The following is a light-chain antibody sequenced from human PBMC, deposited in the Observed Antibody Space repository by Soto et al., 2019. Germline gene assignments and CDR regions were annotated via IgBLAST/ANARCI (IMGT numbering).Light chain of an antibody. CDR1: SNDIGAYNY. V-gene: IGLV2-14*01. CDR2: DVR. CDR3: SSYVSSSTLV. J-gene: IGLJ1*01. Sequence: QSALTQPASVSGSPGQSITISCTGTSNDIGAYNYVSWYQQHPGKAPKLMIYDVRNRPSGVSNRFSGSKSGNTASLTISGLHTEDEAVYYCSSYVSSSTLVFGTGTKLTVL.